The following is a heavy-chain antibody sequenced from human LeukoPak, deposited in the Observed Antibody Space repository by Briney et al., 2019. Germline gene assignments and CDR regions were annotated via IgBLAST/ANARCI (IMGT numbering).Heavy chain of an antibody. Sequence: PSETLSLTCTVSGGSISSYYWSWIRQPPGKGLEWIGYIHYSGSTNYNPSLKSRVTMSIDTSKNQFSLKLSSVTAADTAVYYRARGSRAAANSPFDYWGQGTLVTASS. J-gene: IGHJ4*02. CDR2: IHYSGST. D-gene: IGHD6-13*01. V-gene: IGHV4-59*01. CDR1: GGSISSYY. CDR3: ARGSRAAANSPFDY.